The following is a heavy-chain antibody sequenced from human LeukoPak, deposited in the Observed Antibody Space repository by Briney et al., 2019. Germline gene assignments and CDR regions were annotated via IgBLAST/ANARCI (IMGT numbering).Heavy chain of an antibody. CDR1: GGSISSCSYY. CDR2: NYYSGST. D-gene: IGHD3-22*01. Sequence: PSETLSLTCTVSGGSISSCSYYWGWIRHPPGKGLVWVGSNYYSGSTYYNPSLKSRVTISVDTSKNQFSLKLSSVTAADTAVYYCARLNYDSSDYFTSGYFDYWGQGTLVTVSS. V-gene: IGHV4-39*01. CDR3: ARLNYDSSDYFTSGYFDY. J-gene: IGHJ4*02.